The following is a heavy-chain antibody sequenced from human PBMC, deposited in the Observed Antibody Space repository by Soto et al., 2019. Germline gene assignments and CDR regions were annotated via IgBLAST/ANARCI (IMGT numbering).Heavy chain of an antibody. CDR3: AKDFCSSPSCYGFYSYFYGMDV. D-gene: IGHD2-2*01. V-gene: IGHV3-30*18. Sequence: PRGALPLSCAPSDFSFTTYVMHSVAQAPGKGLDLAPFISYDGNNKFYADSVNGRFTISRDNSKSTLYLQMDSLRTEDSTVYYCAKDFCSSPSCYGFYSYFYGMDVWGQGTTVTVCS. CDR2: ISYDGNNK. J-gene: IGHJ6*01. CDR1: DFSFTTYV.